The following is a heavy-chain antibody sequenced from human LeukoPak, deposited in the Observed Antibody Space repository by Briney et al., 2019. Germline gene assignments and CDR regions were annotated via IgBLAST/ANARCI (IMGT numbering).Heavy chain of an antibody. Sequence: SETLSLTCTVSGGSITGSTSYYWGWIRQPPGKGLEFIESIYYNGNTHYNPSLKSRLTMSVDTSKNQFSLNLNSVTAADTAVYYCAANSVYAYYFNYWGQGTLATVSS. J-gene: IGHJ4*02. CDR1: GGSITGSTSYY. D-gene: IGHD5/OR15-5a*01. V-gene: IGHV4-39*01. CDR2: IYYNGNT. CDR3: AANSVYAYYFNY.